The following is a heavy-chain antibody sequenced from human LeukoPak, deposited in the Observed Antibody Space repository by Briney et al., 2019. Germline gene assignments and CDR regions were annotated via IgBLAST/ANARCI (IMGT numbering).Heavy chain of an antibody. CDR1: GFTFGDYA. CDR3: TRGELIADAFDI. CDR2: IRSKAYGGTT. V-gene: IGHV3-49*04. J-gene: IGHJ3*02. D-gene: IGHD1-7*01. Sequence: GRSLRLSCTASGFTFGDYAMSWVRQAPGKGLEWVGFIRSKAYGGTTEYAASVKGRFTISRDDSKSIAYLQMNSLKTKDTAVYYCTRGELIADAFDIWGQGTMVTVSS.